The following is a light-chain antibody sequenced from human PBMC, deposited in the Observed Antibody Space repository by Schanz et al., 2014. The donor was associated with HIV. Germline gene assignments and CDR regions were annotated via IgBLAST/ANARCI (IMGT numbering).Light chain of an antibody. CDR2: GAS. CDR3: QQYDSPPWT. V-gene: IGKV3-20*01. J-gene: IGKJ1*01. CDR1: QSVSSSY. Sequence: EIVLTQSPGTLSLSPGERATLSCRASQSVSSSYLAWYQQKPGQAPRLLIFGASNRATGIPDRFSGSESGTDFTLTISRVEAEDYAVYYCQQYDSPPWTFGQGTKVEVK.